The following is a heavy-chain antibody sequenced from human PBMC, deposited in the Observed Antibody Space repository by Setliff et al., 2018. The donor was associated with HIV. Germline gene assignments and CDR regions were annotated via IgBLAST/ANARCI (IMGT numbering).Heavy chain of an antibody. CDR3: AREYDVLLWIGSQYGRGNLDS. Sequence: GASVKVSCKASGYILTSHYMHWVRQAPGQGLEWMGIINPSVGSTSYAQKFQGRVTMTRDTSTSTVYMELSSLRSEGTAVYYCAREYDVLLWIGSQYGRGNLDSWGQGTPVTVSS. CDR2: INPSVGST. J-gene: IGHJ4*02. CDR1: GYILTSHY. V-gene: IGHV1-46*01. D-gene: IGHD3-10*01.